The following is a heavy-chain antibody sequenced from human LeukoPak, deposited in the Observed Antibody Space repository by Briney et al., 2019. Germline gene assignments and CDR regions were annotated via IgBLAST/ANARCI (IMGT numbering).Heavy chain of an antibody. D-gene: IGHD5-18*01. V-gene: IGHV3-23*01. CDR3: TRQARDSYGYVLDY. CDR1: GFTFSSYA. Sequence: GGSLRLSCAASGFTFSSYAMSWVRQAPGKGLEWVSAISGSGGSTYYADSVKGRFTISRDNSKNTADLQMNSLKTEDTAVYYCTRQARDSYGYVLDYWGQGTLVTVSS. CDR2: ISGSGGST. J-gene: IGHJ4*02.